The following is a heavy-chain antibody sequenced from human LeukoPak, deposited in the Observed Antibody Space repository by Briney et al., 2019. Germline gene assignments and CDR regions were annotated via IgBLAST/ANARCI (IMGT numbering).Heavy chain of an antibody. CDR1: GASIDSHSW. J-gene: IGHJ6*02. Sequence: SGTLSLTCAVSGASIDSHSWWSWVRQPPGKGLEWIGEIYHSGGANYKPSLKSRVTISVDTSKNQLSLKLSSVTAADTAVYYCGRGAPLAGYNYGMDVWGQGTTVTVSS. V-gene: IGHV4-4*02. CDR2: IYHSGGA. D-gene: IGHD2-21*01. CDR3: GRGAPLAGYNYGMDV.